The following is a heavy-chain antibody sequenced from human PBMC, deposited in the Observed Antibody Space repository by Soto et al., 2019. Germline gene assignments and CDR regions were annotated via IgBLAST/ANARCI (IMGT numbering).Heavy chain of an antibody. J-gene: IGHJ5*02. CDR2: IYYSGST. CDR3: ARGYLYDLTFDP. CDR1: GGSISSYY. D-gene: IGHD3-3*01. Sequence: KASETLSLTCTVSGGSISSYYWSWIRQPPGKGLEWIGYIYYSGSTNYNPSLKSRVTISVDTSKNQFSLKLSSVTAADTAVYYCARGYLYDLTFDPWGQGTLVTVSS. V-gene: IGHV4-59*01.